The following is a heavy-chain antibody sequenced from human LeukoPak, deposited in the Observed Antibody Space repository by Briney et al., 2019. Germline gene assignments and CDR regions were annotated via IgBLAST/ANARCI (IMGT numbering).Heavy chain of an antibody. V-gene: IGHV4-4*07. D-gene: IGHD3-3*02. J-gene: IGHJ2*01. CDR2: ICTSGST. CDR3: ARDISTRFDWYFDL. Sequence: SETLSLTCSVSGGSISTYYWSWIRQPAGKGLEWIGRICTSGSTNYNPSLQSRVAMSVDTSKNQFSLKLSSVTAADTAVYYCARDISTRFDWYFDLWGRGTLVTVSS. CDR1: GGSISTYY.